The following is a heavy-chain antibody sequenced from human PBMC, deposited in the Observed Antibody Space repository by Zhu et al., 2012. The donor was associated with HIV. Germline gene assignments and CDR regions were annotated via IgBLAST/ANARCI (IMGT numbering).Heavy chain of an antibody. V-gene: IGHV4-38-2*02. CDR2: IYHSGST. Sequence: QVQLQESGPGLVKPSETLSLTCTVSGYSISSGYYWGWIRQPPGKGLEWIGSIYHSGSTYYNPSLKSRVTISVDTSKNQFSLKLSSVTAADTAVYYCADGSAAMGDMDVWGKGDHGSPSP. CDR1: GYSISSGYY. D-gene: IGHD2-2*01. CDR3: ADGSAAMGDMDV. J-gene: IGHJ6*03.